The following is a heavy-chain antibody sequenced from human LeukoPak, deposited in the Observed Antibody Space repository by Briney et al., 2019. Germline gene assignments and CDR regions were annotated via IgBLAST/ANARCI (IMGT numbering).Heavy chain of an antibody. CDR1: GGPISSYY. CDR2: IYYSGST. J-gene: IGHJ4*02. Sequence: SETLSLTCTVSGGPISSYYWSWIRQPPGKGLEWIGYIYYSGSTNYNPSLKSRVTISVDTSKNQFSLKLSSVTAADTAVYYCARDQRGDYYDSSGSFDYWGQGTLVTVSS. D-gene: IGHD3-22*01. CDR3: ARDQRGDYYDSSGSFDY. V-gene: IGHV4-59*01.